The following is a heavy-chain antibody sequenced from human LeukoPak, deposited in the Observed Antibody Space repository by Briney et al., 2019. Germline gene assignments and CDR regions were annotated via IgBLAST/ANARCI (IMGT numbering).Heavy chain of an antibody. CDR3: ARAPGQQLVFQHWFDP. CDR1: GGTFSSYA. Sequence: GASVKVSCKASGGTFSSYAISWVRQAPGPGLEWMGGIIPIFGTANYAQKFQGRVTITADESTSTAYMELSSLRSEDTAVYYCARAPGQQLVFQHWFDPWGQGTLVTVSS. V-gene: IGHV1-69*13. CDR2: IIPIFGTA. J-gene: IGHJ5*02. D-gene: IGHD6-13*01.